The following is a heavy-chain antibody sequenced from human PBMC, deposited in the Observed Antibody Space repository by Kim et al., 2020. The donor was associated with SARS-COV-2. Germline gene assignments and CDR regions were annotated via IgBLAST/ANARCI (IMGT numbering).Heavy chain of an antibody. CDR1: GYTFTSYG. D-gene: IGHD3-3*01. CDR2: ISAYNGNT. V-gene: IGHV1-18*01. Sequence: ASVKVSCKASGYTFTSYGISWVRQAPGQGLEWMGWISAYNGNTNYAQKLQGRVTMTTDTSTSTAYMELRSLRSDDTAVYYCARRGAAITIFGVVIEFGDYWGQGTLVTVSS. J-gene: IGHJ4*02. CDR3: ARRGAAITIFGVVIEFGDY.